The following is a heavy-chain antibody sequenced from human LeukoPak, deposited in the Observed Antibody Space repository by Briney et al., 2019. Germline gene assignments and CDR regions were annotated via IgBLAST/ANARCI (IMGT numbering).Heavy chain of an antibody. V-gene: IGHV1-2*02. CDR2: INPNSGGT. Sequence: ASVKVPCKASGYTFTGYYMHWVRQAPGQRLEWMGWINPNSGGTNYAQKFQGRVTMTRDTSISTAYMELSRLRSDDTAVYYCARDLVYYDSSGYPDYWGQGTLVTVSS. CDR1: GYTFTGYY. CDR3: ARDLVYYDSSGYPDY. D-gene: IGHD3-22*01. J-gene: IGHJ4*02.